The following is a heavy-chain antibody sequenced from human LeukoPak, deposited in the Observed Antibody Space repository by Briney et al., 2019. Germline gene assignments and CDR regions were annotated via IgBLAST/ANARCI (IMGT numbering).Heavy chain of an antibody. D-gene: IGHD3-22*01. Sequence: GGSLRLSCAASGFTFSSYAMSWVRQAPGKGLGWVSAISGSGGSTYYADSVKGRFTISRDNSKNTLYLQMNSLRAEDTAVYHCAKARDYYDSSVATLPGYYFDYWGQGTLVTVSS. V-gene: IGHV3-23*01. CDR2: ISGSGGST. CDR1: GFTFSSYA. J-gene: IGHJ4*02. CDR3: AKARDYYDSSVATLPGYYFDY.